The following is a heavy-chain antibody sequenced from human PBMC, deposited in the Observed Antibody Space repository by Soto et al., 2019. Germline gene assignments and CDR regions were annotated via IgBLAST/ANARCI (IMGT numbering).Heavy chain of an antibody. CDR3: ARAGYSSGWFEFDY. J-gene: IGHJ4*02. CDR1: GGSISSSNW. D-gene: IGHD6-19*01. Sequence: QVQLQESGPGLVKPSGTLSLTCAVSGGSISSSNWWSWVRQPPGKGLEWIGEIDHSGSTNYNPSLKSRGTISVDKSKSQCSLKLSSVPAADTAVYYCARAGYSSGWFEFDYWGQGTLVTVSS. V-gene: IGHV4-4*02. CDR2: IDHSGST.